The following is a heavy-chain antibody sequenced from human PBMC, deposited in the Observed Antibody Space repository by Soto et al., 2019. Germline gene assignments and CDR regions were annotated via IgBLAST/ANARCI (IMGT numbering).Heavy chain of an antibody. CDR1: GYTLTRYD. Sequence: SVKVDCKGSGYTLTRYDINWVRQAPGQGLEWMGWMNPETGNTRYAQKFQGRFIMTRDTSISTAYMELSSLTSEDTAVYYCARGALTTNPGNRGQGTLLTVSS. CDR2: MNPETGNT. CDR3: ARGALTTNPGN. J-gene: IGHJ4*02. D-gene: IGHD1-1*01. V-gene: IGHV1-8*01.